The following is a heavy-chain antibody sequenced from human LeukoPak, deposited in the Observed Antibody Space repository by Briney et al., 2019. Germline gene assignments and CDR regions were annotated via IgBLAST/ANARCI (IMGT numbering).Heavy chain of an antibody. V-gene: IGHV3-7*01. CDR1: GFTFSSYW. CDR3: ARALMVRGVIDYYYMDV. Sequence: GGSLRLSCAASGFTFSSYWMSWVRQAPGKGLEWVANIKQDGSEKYYVDSVKGRFTISRDNAKNSLYLQMNSLRAEDTAVCYCARALMVRGVIDYYYMDVWGKGTTVTVSS. D-gene: IGHD3-10*01. J-gene: IGHJ6*03. CDR2: IKQDGSEK.